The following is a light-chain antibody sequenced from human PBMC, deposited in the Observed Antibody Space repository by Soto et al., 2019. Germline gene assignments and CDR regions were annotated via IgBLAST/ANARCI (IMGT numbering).Light chain of an antibody. CDR3: QQYGSSGLDT. CDR1: QSVSSSY. CDR2: GAS. V-gene: IGKV3-20*01. Sequence: EIVLTQSPGTLSLSPGERATLSCRASQSVSSSYLAWYQQKPGQAPRLLIYGASARATGIPDRFSGSGSGTALPLTISRLEPEDSAVYFCQQYGSSGLDTFGQGTKLEVK. J-gene: IGKJ2*01.